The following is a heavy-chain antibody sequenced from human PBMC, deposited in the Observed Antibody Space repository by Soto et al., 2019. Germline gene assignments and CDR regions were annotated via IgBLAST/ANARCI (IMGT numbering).Heavy chain of an antibody. Sequence: EVQLLESGGGLVHPGGSLRLSCADSGFTFSTYPMTWIRQAPGKGLEWVSTISATGSNTYYADTAKGRFTISRDNSKNTLDLQMNGLRSADTAIDYCANYRFAGNNPAGAFEPLGQGKMVSVSS. CDR3: ANYRFAGNNPAGAFEP. J-gene: IGHJ3*01. CDR2: ISATGSNT. CDR1: GFTFSTYP. V-gene: IGHV3-23*01. D-gene: IGHD3-10*01.